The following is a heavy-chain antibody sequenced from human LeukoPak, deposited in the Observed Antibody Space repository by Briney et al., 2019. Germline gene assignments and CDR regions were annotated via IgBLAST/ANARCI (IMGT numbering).Heavy chain of an antibody. V-gene: IGHV3-7*01. CDR3: ARPYHYGSGSPLYWYFDL. J-gene: IGHJ2*01. CDR1: GFTFTTYW. Sequence: GGSLRLSCAASGFTFTTYWMSWVRQAPGKGLEWVANMKPDGSEIFYVDSVKGRFTISRDNAKNSLYLQMSSLRAEDTAVYYCARPYHYGSGSPLYWYFDLWDRGTLVTVSS. CDR2: MKPDGSEI. D-gene: IGHD3-10*01.